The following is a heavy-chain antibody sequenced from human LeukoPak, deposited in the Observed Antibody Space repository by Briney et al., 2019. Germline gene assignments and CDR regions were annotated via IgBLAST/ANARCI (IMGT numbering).Heavy chain of an antibody. J-gene: IGHJ5*02. CDR3: ARDLAGSTWFDP. Sequence: GGSLRLSCAASGFTFSSYWMSWVRQPPGKGLEWVANIKQDGSEKYYVDSVKGRFTISRDNAKNSLYLQMSSLRAEDTAVYYCARDLAGSTWFDPWGQGTLVTVSS. CDR2: IKQDGSEK. V-gene: IGHV3-7*01. D-gene: IGHD2-2*01. CDR1: GFTFSSYW.